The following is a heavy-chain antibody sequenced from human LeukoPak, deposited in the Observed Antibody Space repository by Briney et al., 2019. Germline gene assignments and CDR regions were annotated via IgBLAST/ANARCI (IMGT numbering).Heavy chain of an antibody. CDR3: ARVCYGDYPKFDY. CDR2: ISSSSSYI. Sequence: GGSLRLSCAASGFTFSSYSMNWVRQAPGKGLEWVSSISSSSSYIYYADSVKGRFTISRDNAKNSLYLQMNSLRAEDTAVYYCARVCYGDYPKFDYWGQGTLVTVSS. J-gene: IGHJ4*02. D-gene: IGHD4-17*01. CDR1: GFTFSSYS. V-gene: IGHV3-21*01.